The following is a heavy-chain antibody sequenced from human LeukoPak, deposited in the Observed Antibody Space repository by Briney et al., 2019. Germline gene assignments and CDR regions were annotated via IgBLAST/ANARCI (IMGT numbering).Heavy chain of an antibody. J-gene: IGHJ4*02. CDR3: ARLGYYYDSSWDN. CDR2: IYPGDPDT. Sequence: KPGESLKISCMGSGSSFTSYWIGWVRQMPGKGLEWKGIIYPGDPDTRYSPSFQGQVTISADKYVSTAYLQWSSLKASDTAMYYCARLGYYYDSSWDNWGQGTLVTVSS. CDR1: GSSFTSYW. D-gene: IGHD3-22*01. V-gene: IGHV5-51*03.